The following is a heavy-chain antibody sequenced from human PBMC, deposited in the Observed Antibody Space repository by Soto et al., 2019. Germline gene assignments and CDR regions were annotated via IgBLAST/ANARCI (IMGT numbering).Heavy chain of an antibody. Sequence: PSETLSLTCVVSGYSISTNNWWGWIRQPPGKGLEWIGYIYHSGSTYYNPSLKSRVTMSVDTSKNQFSLHLSSVTAVDTAMYYCAGSGYYHNSGMDVWGQGTTVTVSS. V-gene: IGHV4-28*01. CDR3: AGSGYYHNSGMDV. D-gene: IGHD3-22*01. CDR1: GYSISTNNW. J-gene: IGHJ6*02. CDR2: IYHSGST.